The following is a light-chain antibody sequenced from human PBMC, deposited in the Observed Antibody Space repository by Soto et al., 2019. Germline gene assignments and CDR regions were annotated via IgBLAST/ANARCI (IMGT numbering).Light chain of an antibody. V-gene: IGLV1-44*01. CDR3: AAWDDSLNGYV. CDR2: SNN. Sequence: QSVLTQPPSASGTPGQRVTISCSGSISNIGSNTVNWYQQLPGTAPKLLIYSNNQRPSGVPDRFPGSKSGTSASLAISGLQSEDEADYYCAAWDDSLNGYVFGSGTKVTVL. CDR1: ISNIGSNT. J-gene: IGLJ1*01.